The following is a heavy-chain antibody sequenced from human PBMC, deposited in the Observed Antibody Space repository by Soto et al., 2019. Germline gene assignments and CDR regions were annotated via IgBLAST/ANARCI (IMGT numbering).Heavy chain of an antibody. CDR2: MRQDGSEK. D-gene: IGHD1-1*01. CDR3: ARSNRNDRLLGTFDI. CDR1: GFTFSSYW. J-gene: IGHJ3*02. V-gene: IGHV3-7*01. Sequence: PGGSLRLSCAASGFTFSSYWMSWVRQAPGKGLEWVANMRQDGSEKYYVDSVKGRFTISRDNAKNSLYLQMNRLRAEDTAVYYCARSNRNDRLLGTFDIWGQGTMVTVSS.